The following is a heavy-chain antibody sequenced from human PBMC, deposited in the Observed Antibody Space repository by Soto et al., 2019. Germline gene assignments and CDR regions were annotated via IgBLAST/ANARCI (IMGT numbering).Heavy chain of an antibody. V-gene: IGHV4-30-4*01. Sequence: SETLSLTCTVSGGSISSGDYYWSWIRQPPGKGLEWIGYIYYSGSTYYNPSLKSRVTISVDTSKNQFSLKLSSVTAADTAVYYCARAGSYPPGRFDYWGQGTLVTSPQ. CDR1: GGSISSGDYY. CDR3: ARAGSYPPGRFDY. CDR2: IYYSGST. J-gene: IGHJ4*02. D-gene: IGHD2-2*01.